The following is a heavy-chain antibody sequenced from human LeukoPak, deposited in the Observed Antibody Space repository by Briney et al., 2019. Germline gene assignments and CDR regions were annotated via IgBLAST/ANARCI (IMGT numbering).Heavy chain of an antibody. Sequence: GGSLRISCAASGFTFSTYSMNWVRQAPGKGLEWVSVIYSGGFTYYADSVKGRFTISRDNSKNTLYLQMKSLRPEDTAVYYCAREYYGMDVWGQGTTVTVSS. CDR1: GFTFSTYS. CDR3: AREYYGMDV. CDR2: IYSGGFT. J-gene: IGHJ6*02. V-gene: IGHV3-53*01.